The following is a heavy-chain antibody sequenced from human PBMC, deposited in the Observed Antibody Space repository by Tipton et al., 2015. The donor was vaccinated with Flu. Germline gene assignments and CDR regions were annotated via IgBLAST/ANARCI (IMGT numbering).Heavy chain of an antibody. Sequence: TLSLTCSVSGFSISSGYNWGWIRQPPGKGLEWIGIIYQTGTTYYNPSLKRRVTISVDTSKNQFSLKLSSLTAADTAVYYCAKRGYSYGNDYWGQGTLVTVSS. CDR3: AKRGYSYGNDY. CDR2: IYQTGTT. CDR1: GFSISSGYN. J-gene: IGHJ4*02. D-gene: IGHD5-18*01. V-gene: IGHV4-38-2*02.